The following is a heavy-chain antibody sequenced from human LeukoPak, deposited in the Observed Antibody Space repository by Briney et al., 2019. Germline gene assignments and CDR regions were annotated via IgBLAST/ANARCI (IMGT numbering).Heavy chain of an antibody. D-gene: IGHD2-21*02. CDR3: VVVTADY. J-gene: IGHJ4*02. V-gene: IGHV3-20*04. CDR1: GFTFGNYG. CDR2: INWNGGST. Sequence: GGSLRLSCAASGFTFGNYGMSWVRQAPGKGLEWVSGINWNGGSTGYADSVEGRFTIFRDNAKNSQYLQMNNLRAEDTAVYYCVVVTADYWGQGTLVTVSS.